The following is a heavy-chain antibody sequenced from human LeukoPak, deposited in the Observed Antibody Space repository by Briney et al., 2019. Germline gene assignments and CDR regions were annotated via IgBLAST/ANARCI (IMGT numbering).Heavy chain of an antibody. V-gene: IGHV3-23*01. CDR3: AKDRDYYDSSGLFDY. CDR1: GFTFSSYA. Sequence: GGSLRLSCAASGFTFSSYAMSWVRQAPGKGLEWVSAISGSGGSTYYADSVKGRFTISRDNSKNTLYLQMNSLRAEDTAVYYCAKDRDYYDSSGLFDYWGQGTLVTVSS. D-gene: IGHD3-22*01. CDR2: ISGSGGST. J-gene: IGHJ4*02.